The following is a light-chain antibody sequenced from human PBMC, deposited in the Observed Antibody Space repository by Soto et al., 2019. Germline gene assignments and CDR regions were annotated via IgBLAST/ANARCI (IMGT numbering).Light chain of an antibody. J-gene: IGLJ3*02. V-gene: IGLV2-14*01. CDR1: TSDVGGYNY. CDR3: SSYTSSTTLV. CDR2: EVS. Sequence: QSALTQPASVSGSPGQSTTISCTGTTSDVGGYNYVSWYQQHPGKAPKLMIYEVSNRPSGVSNRFSGSKSGNTASLTISGLQAEDEAHYYCSSYTSSTTLVFGGGTKLTVL.